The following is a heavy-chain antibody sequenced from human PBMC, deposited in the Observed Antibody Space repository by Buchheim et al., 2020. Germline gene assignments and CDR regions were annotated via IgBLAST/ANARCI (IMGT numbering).Heavy chain of an antibody. D-gene: IGHD3-10*01. Sequence: QVQLQQWGAGLLKPSETLSLTCAVYGGSFSGYYWSWIRQPPGKGLEWIGEINHSGSTNYNPSLKSRVTISVDTSKNQFSLKLSAVTAADTAVYDWARGSVRVVRGVLNYWGQGTL. CDR3: ARGSVRVVRGVLNY. CDR2: INHSGST. J-gene: IGHJ4*02. CDR1: GGSFSGYY. V-gene: IGHV4-34*01.